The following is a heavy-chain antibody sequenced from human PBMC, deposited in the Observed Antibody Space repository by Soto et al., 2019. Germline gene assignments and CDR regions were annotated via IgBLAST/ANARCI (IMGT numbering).Heavy chain of an antibody. J-gene: IGHJ5*02. D-gene: IGHD4-17*01. CDR1: GYTFTSYG. CDR2: ISAYNGNT. V-gene: IGHV1-18*01. Sequence: ASVKVSCKASGYTFTSYGISWVRQAPGQGLEWMGWISAYNGNTNYAQKLQGRVTMTTDTSTSTAYMELRSLGSDDTAVYYCARLAVDYGDYVSWGQGTLVTVSS. CDR3: ARLAVDYGDYVS.